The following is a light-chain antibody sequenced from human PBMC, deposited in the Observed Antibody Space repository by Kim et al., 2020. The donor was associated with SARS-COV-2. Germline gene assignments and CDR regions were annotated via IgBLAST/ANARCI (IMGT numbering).Light chain of an antibody. CDR2: GKN. CDR3: NSRDSSGNHVV. J-gene: IGLJ2*01. V-gene: IGLV3-19*01. Sequence: ALGQTVRDTCEGRGLRSFDGRWYQQKQGQAPVLVIYGKNNRPSGIPDRFSGCSSGNTASFTITGAQAEDEADYYSNSRDSSGNHVVFGGGTQLTVL. CDR1: GLRSFD.